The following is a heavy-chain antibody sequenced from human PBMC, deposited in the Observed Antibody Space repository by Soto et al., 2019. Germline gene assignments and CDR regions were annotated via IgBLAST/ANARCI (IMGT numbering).Heavy chain of an antibody. CDR3: SRGLGSGDY. CDR1: GYTFTSYY. D-gene: IGHD3-10*01. CDR2: INANGGST. Sequence: QVQLVQSGAEVKNPGASVTVSCRASGYTFTSYYIHWVRQAPGQGLEWMAIINANGGSTNYAQRFQVRLTVTRDTSTSIVYMELSRLRSEDTAVYYCSRGLGSGDYWGQGTLVTVSS. V-gene: IGHV1-46*03. J-gene: IGHJ4*02.